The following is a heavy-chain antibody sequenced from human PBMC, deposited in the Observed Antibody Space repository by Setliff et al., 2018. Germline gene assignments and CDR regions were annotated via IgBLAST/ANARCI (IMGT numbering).Heavy chain of an antibody. CDR2: ISGYNGNT. CDR3: ARDRGLEADVVSLINMGDF. V-gene: IGHV1-18*01. Sequence: ASVKVSCKASGYTFTTYGVAWVRQAPGQGLEWLGWISGYNGNTNYAQRFQGRVTMTTDTSTSTAYMELRSLRSDDTAVYYCARDRGLEADVVSLINMGDFWGQGTLVTVSS. D-gene: IGHD5-12*01. J-gene: IGHJ4*02. CDR1: GYTFTTYG.